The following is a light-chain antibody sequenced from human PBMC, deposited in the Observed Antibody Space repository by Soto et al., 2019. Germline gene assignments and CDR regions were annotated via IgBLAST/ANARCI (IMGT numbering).Light chain of an antibody. CDR3: QAWDGSTVV. CDR2: QDT. CDR1: RLGNKY. V-gene: IGLV3-1*01. Sequence: SYERSQPPSLSVSPGQTASIPCSGDRLGNKYVCWYQQKPGQSPVLVIYQDTKRPSGIPERFSGSNSGNTATLTISGTQAMDEADYYCQAWDGSTVVFGGGTKLTVL. J-gene: IGLJ2*01.